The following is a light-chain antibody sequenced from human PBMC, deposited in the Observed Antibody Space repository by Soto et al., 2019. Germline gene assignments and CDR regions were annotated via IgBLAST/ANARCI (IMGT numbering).Light chain of an antibody. CDR3: QQHTT. J-gene: IGKJ1*01. CDR1: PGISSW. V-gene: IGKV1-5*03. Sequence: DIQMTQSPSPLSASVGDRVTITCRGSPGISSWLAWYQQKPGKAPRLLIYKASSLASGVPSRVSGSGSGTEFTMTISSLQPEDVATYHCQQHTTFGQGTKVEI. CDR2: KAS.